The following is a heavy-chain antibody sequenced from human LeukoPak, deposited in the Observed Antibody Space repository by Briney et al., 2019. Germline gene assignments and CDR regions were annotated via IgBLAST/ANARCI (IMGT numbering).Heavy chain of an antibody. CDR1: GYSFTSYW. V-gene: IGHV5-51*01. J-gene: IGHJ5*02. CDR2: IYPGDSDT. CDR3: ARLMGAATKFLGFDP. Sequence: GESLKISCKGSGYSFTSYWIGWVRQMPGKGLEWMGIIYPGDSDTRYSPSFQGQVTISADKSISTAYLQWSSLKASDTAMYYCARLMGAATKFLGFDPWGQGTLVTVSS. D-gene: IGHD2-15*01.